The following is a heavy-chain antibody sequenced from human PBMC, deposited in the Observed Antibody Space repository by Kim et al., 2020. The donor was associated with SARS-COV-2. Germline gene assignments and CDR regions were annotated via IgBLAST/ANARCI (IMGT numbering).Heavy chain of an antibody. J-gene: IGHJ6*02. CDR3: ARDCKQLGHYYYGMDV. V-gene: IGHV3-33*01. CDR2: IWYDGSNK. D-gene: IGHD6-6*01. CDR1: GFTFSSYG. Sequence: GGSLRLSCAASGFTFSSYGMHWVRQAPGKGLEWVAVIWYDGSNKYYADSVKGRFTISRDNSKNTLYLQMNSLRAEDTAVYYCARDCKQLGHYYYGMDVWGQGTTVTVSS.